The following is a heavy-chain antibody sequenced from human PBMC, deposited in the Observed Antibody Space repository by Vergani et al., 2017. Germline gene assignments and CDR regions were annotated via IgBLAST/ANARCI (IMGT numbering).Heavy chain of an antibody. J-gene: IGHJ5*02. Sequence: QVQLVQSGSELKKLGASVKVSCKASGYSFTSHPMNWVRQAPGQGLEWMGWINTNTGNPTYAQGFTGRFVFSLDTSVSTAYLHINSLRAEDTATYYCTRGPPPGSGDYHNWFDPWGQGTLVTVSS. CDR2: INTNTGNP. V-gene: IGHV7-4-1*02. CDR3: TRGPPPGSGDYHNWFDP. CDR1: GYSFTSHP. D-gene: IGHD3-10*01.